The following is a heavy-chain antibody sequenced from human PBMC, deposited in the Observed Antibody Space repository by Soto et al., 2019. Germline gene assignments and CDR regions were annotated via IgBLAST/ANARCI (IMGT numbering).Heavy chain of an antibody. CDR1: GYIFTGYY. J-gene: IGHJ4*02. V-gene: IGHV1-2*04. CDR3: ATSRISIAVAGETEYYFDY. Sequence: VASVKVSCNASGYIFTGYYMHWVRQAPGQGLEWMGWINPNSGDTNYTQKFQGWVTMTRDKSISTAYMELSRLRSDDTAVYYCATSRISIAVAGETEYYFDYWGQGTPVNVSS. D-gene: IGHD6-19*01. CDR2: INPNSGDT.